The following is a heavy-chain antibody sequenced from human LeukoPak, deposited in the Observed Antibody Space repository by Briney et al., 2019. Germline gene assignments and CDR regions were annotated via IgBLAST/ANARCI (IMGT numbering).Heavy chain of an antibody. Sequence: GGSLRLSCAASGFTFSSYSMNWVRQAPGKGLEWVSSISSSSSYIYYADSVKGRLTISRDNAKNSLYLQMNSLGAEDTAVYYCARDEVYYYGSGIDYWGQGTLVTVSS. J-gene: IGHJ4*02. D-gene: IGHD3-10*01. CDR3: ARDEVYYYGSGIDY. CDR1: GFTFSSYS. V-gene: IGHV3-21*01. CDR2: ISSSSSYI.